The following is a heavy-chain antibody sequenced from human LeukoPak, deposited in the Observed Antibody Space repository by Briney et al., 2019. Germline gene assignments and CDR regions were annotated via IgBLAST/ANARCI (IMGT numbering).Heavy chain of an antibody. Sequence: SETLSLTCTVSGGSISSGSYYWSWIRQPAGKGLEWIGRIYTSGSTNYNPSLKSRVTISVDTSKNQFSLKLSSVTAADTAVYYCARTGYYDFWSGLTDAFDIWGQGTMVTVSS. CDR2: IYTSGST. D-gene: IGHD3-3*01. J-gene: IGHJ3*02. V-gene: IGHV4-61*02. CDR1: GGSISSGSYY. CDR3: ARTGYYDFWSGLTDAFDI.